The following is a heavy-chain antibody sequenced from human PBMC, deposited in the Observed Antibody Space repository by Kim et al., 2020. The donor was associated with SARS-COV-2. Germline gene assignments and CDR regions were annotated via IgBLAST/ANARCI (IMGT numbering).Heavy chain of an antibody. CDR1: GDKFNNFA. CDR2: VIPMFGTP. Sequence: SVKVSCKASGDKFNNFAVIWVRQAPGQGLEWLGGVIPMFGTPTYAQKFQGRITITADESTTTSYMELRGLRSEDTAVYYCTRGDIQLWLPFHCVQGTQV. D-gene: IGHD2-21*01. J-gene: IGHJ4*02. CDR3: TRGDIQLWLPFH. V-gene: IGHV1-69*13.